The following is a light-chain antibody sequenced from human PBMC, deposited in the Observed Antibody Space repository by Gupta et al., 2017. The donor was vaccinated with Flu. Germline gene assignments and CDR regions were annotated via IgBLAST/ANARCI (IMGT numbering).Light chain of an antibody. CDR3: QQYGTSSLYS. CDR1: QTINNNY. J-gene: IGKJ2*03. V-gene: IGKV3-20*01. CDR2: VTS. Sequence: EIVLTQPPGTLSLSPGERATLACRARQTINNNYVSWYQQKPGQAPRLLIYVTSSRATGTPDRLSGSGSGTDFTLTISRLEPEDFAVYYCQQYGTSSLYSFGQGTKLEIK.